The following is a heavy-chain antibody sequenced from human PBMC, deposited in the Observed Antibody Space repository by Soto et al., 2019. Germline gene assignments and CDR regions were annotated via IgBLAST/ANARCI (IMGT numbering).Heavy chain of an antibody. CDR2: INAGNGNT. D-gene: IGHD2-15*01. J-gene: IGHJ6*02. CDR1: GYTFTSYA. CDR3: ARGVPAATNYYYYGMDV. V-gene: IGHV1-3*01. Sequence: GASVKVSCKASGYTFTSYAMHWVRQAPGQRLEWMGWINAGNGNTKYSQKFQGRVTITRDTSASTAYMELSSLRSEDTAVYYCARGVPAATNYYYYGMDVWGQGTTVPVSS.